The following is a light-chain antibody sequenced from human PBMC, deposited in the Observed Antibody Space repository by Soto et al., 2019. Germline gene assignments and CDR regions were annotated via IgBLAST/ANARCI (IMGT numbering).Light chain of an antibody. CDR3: QSYDRSLSGSGV. CDR2: GNS. V-gene: IGLV1-40*01. Sequence: QSVLTQPPSVSGAPGQRVTISCTGSSSNIGAGYDVHWYQQLPGTAPKLLIYGNSNRPSGVPDRFSGSKSGTSASLAITVLQAEDEAEYYCQSYDRSLSGSGVFGTGTKLTVL. CDR1: SSNIGAGYD. J-gene: IGLJ1*01.